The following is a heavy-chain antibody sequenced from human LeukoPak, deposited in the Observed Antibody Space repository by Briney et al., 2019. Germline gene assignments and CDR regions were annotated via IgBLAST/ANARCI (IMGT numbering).Heavy chain of an antibody. CDR3: ARDHRMAARRGEISNDAFDI. D-gene: IGHD3-16*01. J-gene: IGHJ3*02. Sequence: PSETLSLTCTVSGGSISSSSYYWGWIRQPPGKGLEWIGSIYYSGSTYYNPSLKSRVTISVDTSKNQFSLKLSSVTAADTAVYYCARDHRMAARRGEISNDAFDIWGQGTMVTVSS. CDR1: GGSISSSSYY. V-gene: IGHV4-39*07. CDR2: IYYSGST.